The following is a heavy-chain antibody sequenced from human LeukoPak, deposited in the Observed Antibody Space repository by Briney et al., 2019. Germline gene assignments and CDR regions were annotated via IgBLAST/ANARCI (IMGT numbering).Heavy chain of an antibody. CDR1: GFTFSTYS. Sequence: PGGSLRLSCAASGFTFSTYSMNWVRQAPGKGLEWVSSISSSNNYVYYADSAKGRFTISRDSAKNSLYLQMNSLRAEDTAVYYCARAYTTSWYPGYWGQGTLVTVSS. V-gene: IGHV3-21*01. D-gene: IGHD6-13*01. CDR2: ISSSNNYV. J-gene: IGHJ4*02. CDR3: ARAYTTSWYPGY.